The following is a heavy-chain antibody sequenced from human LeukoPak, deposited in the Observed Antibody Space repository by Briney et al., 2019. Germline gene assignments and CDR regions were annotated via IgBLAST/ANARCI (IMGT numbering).Heavy chain of an antibody. CDR3: AREGVTVVTRYLDY. Sequence: GGSLRLSCAASGFTFSSYWMHWVRQAPGKGLVWVSRIKSDGSSTTYADSVKGRFTISRDNAKNTLYLQMNSLRAEDAAVYYCAREGVTVVTRYLDYWGQGTLVTVSS. CDR1: GFTFSSYW. D-gene: IGHD4-23*01. J-gene: IGHJ4*02. CDR2: IKSDGSST. V-gene: IGHV3-74*01.